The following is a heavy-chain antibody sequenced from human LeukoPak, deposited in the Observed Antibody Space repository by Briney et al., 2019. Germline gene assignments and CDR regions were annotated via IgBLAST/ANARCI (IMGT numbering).Heavy chain of an antibody. CDR3: AKGISYYYDSSGYYPN. CDR2: ISGSGGST. V-gene: IGHV3-23*01. Sequence: GALRLSCAASGFTFSSYGMSWVRQAPGKGLAWVSAISGSGGSTYYADSVKGRFTISRDNSKNTLYLQMNSLRAEDTAVYYCAKGISYYYDSSGYYPNWGQGTLVTVSS. J-gene: IGHJ4*02. D-gene: IGHD3-22*01. CDR1: GFTFSSYG.